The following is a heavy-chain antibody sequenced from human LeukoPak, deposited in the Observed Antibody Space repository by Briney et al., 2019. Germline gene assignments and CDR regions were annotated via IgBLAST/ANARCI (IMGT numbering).Heavy chain of an antibody. CDR2: ISSSSSYI. CDR3: ARAYSSGWSLDY. J-gene: IGHJ4*02. D-gene: IGHD6-19*01. V-gene: IGHV3-21*01. Sequence: PGGSLRLSCAASGFTFSRYNMNWVRQAPGKGLEWVSSISSSSSYIYYADSVKGRFTISRDNAKNSLYLHMNSLRAEDTAVYYCARAYSSGWSLDYWGQGTLVTVSS. CDR1: GFTFSRYN.